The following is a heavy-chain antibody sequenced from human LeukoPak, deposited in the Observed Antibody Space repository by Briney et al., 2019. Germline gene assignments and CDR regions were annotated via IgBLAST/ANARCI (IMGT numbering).Heavy chain of an antibody. D-gene: IGHD5-12*01. CDR3: ARSREIVATINYYYYYGMDV. CDR1: GFTFSNYV. CDR2: ISSSSSYI. J-gene: IGHJ6*02. V-gene: IGHV3-21*01. Sequence: GGSLRLSCAASGFTFSNYVMKWVRQAPGKGLEWVSSISSSSSYIYYADSVKGRFTISRDNAKNSLYLQMNSLRAEDTAVYYCARSREIVATINYYYYYGMDVWGQGTTVTVSS.